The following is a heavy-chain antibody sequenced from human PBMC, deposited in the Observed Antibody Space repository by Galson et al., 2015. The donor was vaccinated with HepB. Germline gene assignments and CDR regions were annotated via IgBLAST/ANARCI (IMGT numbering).Heavy chain of an antibody. J-gene: IGHJ6*02. Sequence: CAISGDSVSSNYAVWNWIRQSPSRGLEWLGRTYYRSKWIYDYAESVKSRITITPDTSKNPVSLQLHSVTPADAAVYYCAYGVDVLGQGTTVTVSS. CDR1: GDSVSSNYAV. CDR2: TYYRSKWIY. V-gene: IGHV6-1*01. CDR3: AYGVDV.